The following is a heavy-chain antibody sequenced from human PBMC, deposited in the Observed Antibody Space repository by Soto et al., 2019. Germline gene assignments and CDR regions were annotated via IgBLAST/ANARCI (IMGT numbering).Heavy chain of an antibody. CDR2: ISSSSSRI. V-gene: IGHV3-48*01. CDR1: GFTFSSYS. D-gene: IGHD2-2*01. CDR3: TGYCSSTSCHPLY. J-gene: IGHJ4*02. Sequence: EVPLVESGGGLVQPGGSLRLSCAASGFTFSSYSMNWVRQAPGKGLEWVSYISSSSSRIYYEDSVKGRFTISRDNAKKSLYLQMNSLRAEDTAVYYCTGYCSSTSCHPLYWGQGTLVTVSS.